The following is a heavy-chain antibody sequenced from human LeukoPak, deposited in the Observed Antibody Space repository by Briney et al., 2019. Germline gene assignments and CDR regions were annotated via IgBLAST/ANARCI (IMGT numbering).Heavy chain of an antibody. V-gene: IGHV4-31*03. CDR3: ARVVGTHFQH. CDR2: IYNSGST. D-gene: IGHD1-26*01. Sequence: PSETLSLTCTVSGVSISSGGNYWTWIRHYPGKGLEWIGYIYNSGSTYYNPSLKSRVTISIDTSKNQFSLKLRSVPAADTAVYYCARVVGTHFQHWGQGTLVTVSS. J-gene: IGHJ1*01. CDR1: GVSISSGGNY.